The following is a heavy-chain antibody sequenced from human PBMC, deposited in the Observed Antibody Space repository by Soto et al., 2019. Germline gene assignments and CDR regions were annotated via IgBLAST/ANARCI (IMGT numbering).Heavy chain of an antibody. D-gene: IGHD6-19*01. J-gene: IGHJ6*02. CDR3: ARSPQGAVAGYYGMDV. V-gene: IGHV1-8*01. CDR2: MNPNSGNT. CDR1: GYTFTSYD. Sequence: QVQLVQSGAEVKKPGASVKVSCKASGYTFTSYDINWVRQATGQGLEWMGWMNPNSGNTGYAQKFQGRVTMTRNTSISTAYMELSSLGSEDTAVYYCARSPQGAVAGYYGMDVWGQGTTVTVSS.